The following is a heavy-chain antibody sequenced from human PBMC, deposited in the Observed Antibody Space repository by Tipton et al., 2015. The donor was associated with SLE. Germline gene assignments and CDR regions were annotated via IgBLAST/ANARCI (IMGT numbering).Heavy chain of an antibody. Sequence: QSGAEVKKPGTSVQVSCKASGFTFISYGISWVRQAPGQGLQWMGWISTFNGNRNYAQKLQGRVSMTTDTSTSTAYMELRSLRSDDTAVFYCASDGGHDYGEKEYFMHWGQGTLVTVS. CDR2: ISTFNGNR. V-gene: IGHV1-18*01. D-gene: IGHD4-17*01. CDR1: GFTFISYG. J-gene: IGHJ1*01. CDR3: ASDGGHDYGEKEYFMH.